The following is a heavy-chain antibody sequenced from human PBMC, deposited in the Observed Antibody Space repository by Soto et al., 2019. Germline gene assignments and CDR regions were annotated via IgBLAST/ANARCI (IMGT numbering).Heavy chain of an antibody. Sequence: QVQLVESGGGVVQPGRSLRLSCAASGFIFSSYGMHWVRQAPGKGLEWVAVISYEGSHTYDAASVKGRFTITRDNCTNTLYLQMNSLSPEDTAVYYCGQEVHCGGGSCSWSEGFDYWGQGTLLSVSS. CDR3: GQEVHCGGGSCSWSEGFDY. J-gene: IGHJ4*02. V-gene: IGHV3-30*18. CDR1: GFIFSSYG. D-gene: IGHD2-15*01. CDR2: ISYEGSHT.